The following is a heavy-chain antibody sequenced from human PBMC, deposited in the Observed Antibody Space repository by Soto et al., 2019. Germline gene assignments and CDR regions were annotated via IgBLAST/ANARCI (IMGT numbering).Heavy chain of an antibody. CDR3: ARDSLGYCSGGSCYRYYYGMDV. D-gene: IGHD2-15*01. CDR1: VGSFSGYY. J-gene: IGHJ6*02. CDR2: INHSGST. Sequence: SETLSLTCAFYVGSFSGYYWSWIRHPPGKWLEWIGEINHSGSTNYNPSLKSRVTISVDTSKNQFSLKLSSVTAAETAVYYCARDSLGYCSGGSCYRYYYGMDVWGQGTTSTVSS. V-gene: IGHV4-34*01.